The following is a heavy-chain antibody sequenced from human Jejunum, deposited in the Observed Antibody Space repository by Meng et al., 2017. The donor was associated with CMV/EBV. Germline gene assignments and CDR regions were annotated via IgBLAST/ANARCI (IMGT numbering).Heavy chain of an antibody. D-gene: IGHD3-16*01. CDR1: GFPFRTYW. CDR3: ARGMGDY. Sequence: VQFGGSGGGLVQPGGSLRLPCAASGFPFRTYWMHWVRQAPGKGLVWVSRINSAGSITTYADSVKGRFTISRDNAKDTLYLQMNGLRADDTAIYFCARGMGDYWGQGTLVTVSS. J-gene: IGHJ4*02. CDR2: INSAGSIT. V-gene: IGHV3-74*03.